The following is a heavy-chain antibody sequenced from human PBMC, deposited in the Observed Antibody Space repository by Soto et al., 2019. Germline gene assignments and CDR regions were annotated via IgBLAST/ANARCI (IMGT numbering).Heavy chain of an antibody. CDR3: ARFEYDSSGYGSGYFQH. J-gene: IGHJ1*01. CDR2: IYYSGST. V-gene: IGHV4-59*01. D-gene: IGHD3-22*01. CDR1: GGSSISYY. Sequence: SETLSHTCTVSGGSSISYYWSWIRQPTGKGLEWIGYIYYSGSTNYNPSLKSRVTISVDTSKNQFSLKLNSVTAADTAVYYCARFEYDSSGYGSGYFQHWGQGTLVTVSS.